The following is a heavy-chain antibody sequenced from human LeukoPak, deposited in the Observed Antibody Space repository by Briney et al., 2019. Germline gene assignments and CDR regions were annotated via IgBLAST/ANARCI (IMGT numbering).Heavy chain of an antibody. J-gene: IGHJ4*02. D-gene: IGHD5-24*01. CDR1: GFPFSSYW. CDR3: TRVGYIDEGIDY. CDR2: IKQDGSKK. V-gene: IGHV3-7*04. Sequence: GGSLRLSCVASGFPFSSYWMTWVRQAPGKGVEWVATIKQDGSKKSYVDSVKGRFTISRDNAQNSLYLQMNSLRAEDTAIYYCTRVGYIDEGIDYWGQGTLVTVSS.